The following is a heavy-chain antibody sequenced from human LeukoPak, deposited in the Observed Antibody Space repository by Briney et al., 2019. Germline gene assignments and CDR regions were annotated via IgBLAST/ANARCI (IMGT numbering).Heavy chain of an antibody. D-gene: IGHD1-26*01. CDR3: AKGGSGSYWYYYYYYMDV. CDR1: GFTFDDYA. CDR2: ISWDGGST. Sequence: GGSLRLSCAASGFTFDDYAMHWVRHAPGKGLEWVSLISWDGGSTYYADSVKGRFTISRDNSKNSLYLQMNSLRAEDTALYYCAKGGSGSYWYYYYYYMDVWGKGTTVTVSS. J-gene: IGHJ6*03. V-gene: IGHV3-43D*03.